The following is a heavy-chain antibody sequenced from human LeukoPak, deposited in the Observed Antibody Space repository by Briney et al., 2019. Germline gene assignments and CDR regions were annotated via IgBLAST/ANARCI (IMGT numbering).Heavy chain of an antibody. CDR2: ISSSSTYI. V-gene: IGHV3-21*01. Sequence: PGGSLRLSCAASGFTFSSYSMNWVRQAPGRGLEWVSSISSSSTYIYYADSVKGRFTISRDNAKNSLYLQMNSLRAEDTAVYYCARYLFGYCGGDCYQYYWGQGTLVTVSS. J-gene: IGHJ4*02. CDR1: GFTFSSYS. CDR3: ARYLFGYCGGDCYQYY. D-gene: IGHD2-21*02.